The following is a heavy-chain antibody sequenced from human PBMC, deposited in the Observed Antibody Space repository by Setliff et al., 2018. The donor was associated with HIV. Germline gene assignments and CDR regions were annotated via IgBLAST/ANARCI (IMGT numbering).Heavy chain of an antibody. Sequence: SETLSLTCSVSDNSLNSHDFYWGWIRQPPGKGLEWIGNFYYTGTTYYNSSLKSRVTISVDTSKNQVSLKLTSMTAADTAIYYCARGNYYNLWADPFDYWGQGTLVTVSS. CDR3: ARGNYYNLWADPFDY. D-gene: IGHD3-3*01. CDR2: FYYTGTT. V-gene: IGHV4-39*07. J-gene: IGHJ4*02. CDR1: DNSLNSHDFY.